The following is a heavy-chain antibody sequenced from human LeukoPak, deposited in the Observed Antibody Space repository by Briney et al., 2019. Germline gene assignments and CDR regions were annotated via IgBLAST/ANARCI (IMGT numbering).Heavy chain of an antibody. CDR3: ARDYYYGSGSYYPLFDY. D-gene: IGHD3-10*01. CDR1: RYTLTELF. J-gene: IGHJ4*02. CDR2: FDPEDGKT. V-gene: IGHV1-24*01. Sequence: ASVKVSCKVSRYTLTELFMHWVRQAPGKGLEWMGGFDPEDGKTIYAQKFQGRVTMTEDTSTDTAYMELSSLRSDDTAVYYCARDYYYGSGSYYPLFDYWGQGTLVTVSS.